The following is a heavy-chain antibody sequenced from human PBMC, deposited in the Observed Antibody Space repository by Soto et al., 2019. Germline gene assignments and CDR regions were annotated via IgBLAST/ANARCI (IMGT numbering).Heavy chain of an antibody. Sequence: ASVKVSCKVSGYTLTELSMYWVRQAPGKGLEWMGGFDPEDGETIYAQKFQGRVTMTEDTSTDTAYMELSSLRSEDTAVYYCATRTYGSGSSNWFDPWGQGTLVTVS. J-gene: IGHJ5*02. V-gene: IGHV1-24*01. CDR2: FDPEDGET. CDR1: GYTLTELS. D-gene: IGHD3-10*01. CDR3: ATRTYGSGSSNWFDP.